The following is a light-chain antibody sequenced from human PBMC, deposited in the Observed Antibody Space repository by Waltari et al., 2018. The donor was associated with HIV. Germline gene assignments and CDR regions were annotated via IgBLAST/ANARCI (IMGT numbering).Light chain of an antibody. CDR3: AARDDSLNAWV. V-gene: IGLV1-44*01. Sequence: QSVLTQPPSASGTPGTRVTISCSGNSSNVGTNPVNWYRQVPGTAPKLLMFSNKQRPSGVPDRFSGSKSGTAASLAIRRLQSEDEADYYCAARDDSLNAWVFGGGTKLTVL. J-gene: IGLJ3*02. CDR1: SSNVGTNP. CDR2: SNK.